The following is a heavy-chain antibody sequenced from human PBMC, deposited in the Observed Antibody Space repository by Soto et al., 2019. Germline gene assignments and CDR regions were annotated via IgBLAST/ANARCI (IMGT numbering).Heavy chain of an antibody. J-gene: IGHJ3*02. Sequence: GESLKISCAASGFTFSSYAMSWVRQAPGKGLEWVSAISGSGGSTYYADSVKGRFTISRDNSKNTLYLQMNSLRAEDTAVYYCAKVSVGQPPAFDIWGQGTMVTVSS. CDR3: AKVSVGQPPAFDI. D-gene: IGHD1-26*01. V-gene: IGHV3-23*01. CDR2: ISGSGGST. CDR1: GFTFSSYA.